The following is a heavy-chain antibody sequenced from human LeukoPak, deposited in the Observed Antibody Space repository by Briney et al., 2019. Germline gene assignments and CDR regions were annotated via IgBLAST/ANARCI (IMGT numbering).Heavy chain of an antibody. CDR2: IFSRSESR. Sequence: GESLRLSCAASGFTFSNYVMTWVRQAPGKGLEWVSCIFSRSESRVYADSVKSRFTISRDNAKNSLYLQMDSLRAEDTAVYYWARDFFHSTESRPFDYWGQGTLVTVST. J-gene: IGHJ4*02. D-gene: IGHD2/OR15-2a*01. CDR1: GFTFSNYV. CDR3: ARDFFHSTESRPFDY. V-gene: IGHV3-21*01.